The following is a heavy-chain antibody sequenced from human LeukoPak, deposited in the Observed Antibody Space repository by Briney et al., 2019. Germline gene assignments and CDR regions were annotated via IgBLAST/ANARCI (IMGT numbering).Heavy chain of an antibody. CDR1: GFTVSSNY. D-gene: IGHD6-19*01. J-gene: IGHJ5*02. CDR3: ARLYSSGWYWFDP. Sequence: GGSLRLSCAASGFTVSSNYMSWVRQAPGKGLEWVSYISSSGSTIYYADSVKGRFTISRDNAKNSLYLQMDSLRAEDTAVYYCARLYSSGWYWFDPWGQGTLVTVSS. V-gene: IGHV3-11*04. CDR2: ISSSGSTI.